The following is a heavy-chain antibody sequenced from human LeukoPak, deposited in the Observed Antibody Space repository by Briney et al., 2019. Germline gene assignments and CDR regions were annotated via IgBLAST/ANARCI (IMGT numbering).Heavy chain of an antibody. V-gene: IGHV4-59*01. CDR3: ARDSRGADFWSGYYTDYYYYGMDV. J-gene: IGHJ6*02. CDR1: GGSISSYY. Sequence: SETLSLTCTVSGGSISSYYWSWIRQPPGKGLEWIGYIYYSGSTNYNPSLKSRVTISVDTSKNQSSLKLSSVTAADTAVYYCARDSRGADFWSGYYTDYYYYGMDVWGQGTTVTVSS. CDR2: IYYSGST. D-gene: IGHD3-3*01.